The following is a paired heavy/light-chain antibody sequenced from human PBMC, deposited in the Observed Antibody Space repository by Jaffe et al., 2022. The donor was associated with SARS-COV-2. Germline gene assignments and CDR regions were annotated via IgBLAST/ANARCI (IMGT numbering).Heavy chain of an antibody. CDR2: MSYDGGNK. J-gene: IGHJ6*03. Sequence: QGQLVQSGGGVVQPGRSLRLSCAASGFTFNSYAMHWVRQAPGKGLEWVAVMSYDGGNKHYADSVKGRFTISRDNSKNTLSLQMNSLRAEDTAVYYCASEPVPHYYTLPGPYKYYYMDVWGKGTTVTVSS. CDR1: GFTFNSYA. D-gene: IGHD3-9*01. V-gene: IGHV3-30*04. CDR3: ASEPVPHYYTLPGPYKYYYMDV.
Light chain of an antibody. Sequence: EIVMTQSPATLSVSPGERATLSCRASQSVSSNLAWYQQKPGQAPRLLIYGTSTRATGIPARFSGSGSGTEFTLTISSLQSEDFAVYYCQQYNNWPPLTFGGGTKVEIK. CDR1: QSVSSN. V-gene: IGKV3-15*01. CDR3: QQYNNWPPLT. CDR2: GTS. J-gene: IGKJ4*01.